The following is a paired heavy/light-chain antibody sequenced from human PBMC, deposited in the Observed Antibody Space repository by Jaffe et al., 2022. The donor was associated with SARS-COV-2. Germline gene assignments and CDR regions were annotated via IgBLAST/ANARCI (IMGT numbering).Light chain of an antibody. Sequence: QSVLTQPPSVSEAPRQRVTISCSGSSSNIGNNAVNWYQQLPGKAPKLLIYYDDLLPSGVSDRFSGSKSGTSASLAISGLQSEDEADYYCAAWDDSLNGYVFGTGTKVTVL. CDR2: YDD. CDR1: SSNIGNNA. J-gene: IGLJ1*01. V-gene: IGLV1-36*01. CDR3: AAWDDSLNGYV.
Heavy chain of an antibody. CDR2: ISWDGGST. CDR3: AKAHGSGSSYYYYYGMDV. Sequence: EVQLVESGGVVVQPGGSLRLSCAASGFTFDDYTMHWVRQAPGKGLEWVSLISWDGGSTYYADSVKGRFTISRDNSKNSLYLQMNSLRTEDTALYYCAKAHGSGSSYYYYYGMDVWGQGTTVTVSS. D-gene: IGHD3-10*01. CDR1: GFTFDDYT. J-gene: IGHJ6*02. V-gene: IGHV3-43*01.